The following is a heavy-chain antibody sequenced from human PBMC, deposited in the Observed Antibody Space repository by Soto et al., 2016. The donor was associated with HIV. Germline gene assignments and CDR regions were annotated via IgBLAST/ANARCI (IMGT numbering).Heavy chain of an antibody. Sequence: EVLLLESGGNFVQPGGSLTLSCAASGFIFSNYAMSWVRQAPGKGLEWVSGISGSGRSTYNADSVKGRFTISRDNSKNTLYLEMNNLRGEDTARYYCAKGFVDRMYDWYFNLWGRGTLVTV. CDR2: ISGSGRST. D-gene: IGHD2-8*01. CDR3: AKGFVDRMYDWYFNL. J-gene: IGHJ2*01. V-gene: IGHV3-23*01. CDR1: GFIFSNYA.